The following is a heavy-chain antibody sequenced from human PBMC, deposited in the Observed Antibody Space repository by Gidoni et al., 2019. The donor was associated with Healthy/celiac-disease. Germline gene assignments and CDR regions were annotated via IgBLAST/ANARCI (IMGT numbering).Heavy chain of an antibody. CDR3: AKGLGYNWNDGAFDY. J-gene: IGHJ4*02. CDR2: ISYDGSNK. D-gene: IGHD1-1*01. CDR1: GITFSGYG. V-gene: IGHV3-30*18. Sequence: QVQLVESGGGVVQPGRSLRLSWAASGITFSGYGMHWVRQAPGKGLEWVAVISYDGSNKYYADSVKGRFTISRDNSKNTLYLQMNSLRAEDTAVYYCAKGLGYNWNDGAFDYWGQGTLVTVSS.